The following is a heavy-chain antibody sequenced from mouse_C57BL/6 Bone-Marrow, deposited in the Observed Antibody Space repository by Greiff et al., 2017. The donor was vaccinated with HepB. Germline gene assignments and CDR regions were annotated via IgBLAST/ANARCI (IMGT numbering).Heavy chain of an antibody. CDR3: ARRTMVTTNYAMDY. D-gene: IGHD2-2*01. Sequence: EVMLVESGGGLVKPGGSLKLSCAASGFTFSDYGMHWVRQAPEKGLEWVAYISSGSSTIYYADTVKGRFTISRDNAKNTLFLQMTSLRSEDTAMYYCARRTMVTTNYAMDYWGQGTSVTVSS. V-gene: IGHV5-17*01. CDR2: ISSGSSTI. J-gene: IGHJ4*01. CDR1: GFTFSDYG.